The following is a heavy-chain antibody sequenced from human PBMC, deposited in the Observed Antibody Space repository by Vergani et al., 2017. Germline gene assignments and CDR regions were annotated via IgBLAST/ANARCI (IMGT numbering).Heavy chain of an antibody. CDR3: ARRSGIVYDIFSGTQYFFDF. D-gene: IGHD3-9*01. CDR2: IYRTGRT. Sequence: QVQLQESGPGLVKPSETLSLTCAVSGFSIDNGYYWDWIRQPPGKGLEWIGSIYRTGRTHFNPSLKSRVTISVDTSNNHFSLRLNSLTAADTAVYYCARRSGIVYDIFSGTQYFFDFWGQGTLVTVS. V-gene: IGHV4-38-2*01. CDR1: GFSIDNGYY. J-gene: IGHJ4*02.